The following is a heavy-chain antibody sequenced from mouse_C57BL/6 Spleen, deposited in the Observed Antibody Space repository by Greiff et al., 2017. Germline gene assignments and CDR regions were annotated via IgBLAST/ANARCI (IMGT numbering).Heavy chain of an antibody. Sequence: VQLQQPGAELVKPGASVTLSCKASGYTFTDYKMHWVKQTPGHGLEWIGAIDPETGGTTYNQKFKGKAILTADKSSSTAYMELRSLTSEDSAVYYCTRGGSYGGYWFAYWGQGTPVTVSA. D-gene: IGHD2-13*01. J-gene: IGHJ3*01. CDR3: TRGGSYGGYWFAY. CDR1: GYTFTDYK. V-gene: IGHV1-15*01. CDR2: IDPETGGT.